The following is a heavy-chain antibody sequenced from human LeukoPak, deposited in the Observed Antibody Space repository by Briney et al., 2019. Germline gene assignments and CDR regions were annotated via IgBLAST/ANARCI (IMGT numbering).Heavy chain of an antibody. D-gene: IGHD6-19*01. J-gene: IGHJ4*02. CDR1: GFTFSSYA. CDR3: ARARREQWLVRGHYYFDY. CDR2: ISYDGSNK. V-gene: IGHV3-30-3*01. Sequence: PGRSLRLSCAASGFTFSSYAMHWVRQAPGKGLEWVAVISYDGSNKYYADSVKGRFTISRDNSKNTLYLQMNSLRAEDTAVYYCARARREQWLVRGHYYFDYWGQGTLVTVSS.